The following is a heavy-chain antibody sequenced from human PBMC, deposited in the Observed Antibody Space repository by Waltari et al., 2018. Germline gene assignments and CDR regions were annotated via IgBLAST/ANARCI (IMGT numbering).Heavy chain of an antibody. CDR2: ISSSGDIT. CDR1: GFTFSTYT. CDR3: AREGSGFDP. V-gene: IGHV3-48*01. J-gene: IGHJ5*02. Sequence: EVQLVESGGGLVQPGGSLSLSCAASGFTFSTYTFNWVRQAPGRGLQWVSFISSSGDITYYTDSVKGRFTISRDIAKNSLYLQMNSLRVEDTAVYYCAREGSGFDPWGQGTLVTVSS.